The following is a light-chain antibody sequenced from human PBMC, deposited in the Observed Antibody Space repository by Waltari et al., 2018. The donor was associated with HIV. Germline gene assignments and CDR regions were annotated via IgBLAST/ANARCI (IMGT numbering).Light chain of an antibody. Sequence: QSALTQPASVSGSPGQSITISCTGTFSDVGRSNLFSWYQQHPGEAPKLMIYEVTKRPSGISSRFSGSKSGNTASLTISGLQAEDEANYYCCSYAGSRIHVIFGGGTKLTVL. CDR3: CSYAGSRIHVI. J-gene: IGLJ2*01. V-gene: IGLV2-23*02. CDR2: EVT. CDR1: FSDVGRSNL.